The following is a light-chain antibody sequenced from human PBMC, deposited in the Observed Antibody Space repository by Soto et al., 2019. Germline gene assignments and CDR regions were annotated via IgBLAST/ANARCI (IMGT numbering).Light chain of an antibody. CDR2: KAS. CDR1: QSISSW. Sequence: DIQMTQSPSTLSASVGDRVTIPCRASQSISSWLAWYQQKPGKAPKLLIYKASSLGSGVPSRFSGSGSGTEFTLTISSLQPDDFATYYCQQYNSYSTFGQGTKVDIK. V-gene: IGKV1-5*03. CDR3: QQYNSYST. J-gene: IGKJ1*01.